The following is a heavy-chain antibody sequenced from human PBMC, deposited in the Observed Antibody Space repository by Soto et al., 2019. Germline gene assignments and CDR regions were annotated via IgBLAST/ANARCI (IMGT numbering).Heavy chain of an antibody. CDR3: ARPRYSFGTSGYYPFDY. D-gene: IGHD3-22*01. J-gene: IGHJ4*02. CDR2: LSYNGGT. V-gene: IGHV4-59*08. CDR1: GDSTINSY. Sequence: SETLSLTCTVSGDSTINSYWSWIRQAPGKGPEWLGYLSYNGGTNHNPSLQGRVTISVDTSKNQFSLKLTSVTAADTAVYYCARPRYSFGTSGYYPFDYWGQGTLVTVSS.